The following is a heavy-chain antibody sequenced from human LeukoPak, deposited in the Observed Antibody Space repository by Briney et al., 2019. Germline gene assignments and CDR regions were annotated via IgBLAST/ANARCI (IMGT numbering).Heavy chain of an antibody. V-gene: IGHV1-2*02. CDR2: INPNSGGT. CDR3: ARDAHLLRYFDWFPIPDLDYYYYMDV. Sequence: EASVKVSCKASGYTFTGYYMHWVRQAPGQGLEWMGWINPNSGGTNYAQKFQGRVTMTRDTSISTAYMELSRLRSDDTAVYYCARDAHLLRYFDWFPIPDLDYYYYMDVWGKGTTVTISS. J-gene: IGHJ6*03. CDR1: GYTFTGYY. D-gene: IGHD3-9*01.